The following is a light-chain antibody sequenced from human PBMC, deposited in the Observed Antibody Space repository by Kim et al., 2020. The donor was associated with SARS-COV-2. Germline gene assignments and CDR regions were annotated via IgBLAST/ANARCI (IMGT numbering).Light chain of an antibody. V-gene: IGLV2-23*02. Sequence: GQSITISCTGTSSDVGSYNLVSWYQPHPGKAPKLMIYEVSKRPSGVSNRFSGSKSGNTASLTISGLQAEDEADYYCCSCAGSSTYVFGTGTKVTVL. J-gene: IGLJ1*01. CDR2: EVS. CDR1: SSDVGSYNL. CDR3: CSCAGSSTYV.